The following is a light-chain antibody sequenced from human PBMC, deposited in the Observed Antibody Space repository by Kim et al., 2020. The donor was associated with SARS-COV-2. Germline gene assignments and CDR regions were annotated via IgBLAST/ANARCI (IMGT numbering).Light chain of an antibody. CDR2: GAS. V-gene: IGKV3-20*01. CDR1: QSVMADY. Sequence: WSPGDRATPACRATQSVMADYIAWYQQKPGQSPWLLIYGASIRATGIADRFTGGGSGTDFTLTISRMEPEDFAVYYCQQYGSSPNTFGQGTKLEI. J-gene: IGKJ2*01. CDR3: QQYGSSPNT.